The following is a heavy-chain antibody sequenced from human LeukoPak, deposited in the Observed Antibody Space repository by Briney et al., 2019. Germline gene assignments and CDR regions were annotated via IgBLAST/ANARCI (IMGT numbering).Heavy chain of an antibody. CDR1: GYRFSSYW. V-gene: IGHV5-51*01. Sequence: PGESLKISCKGSGYRFSSYWIIWVRPMPGKGLEWMGFIYPGDSDTRYSPSCQGQVTISAGKSISTAYLQWSSLKASDTAMYYCARLGFGELSRTRRAFDIWGQGTMVIVSS. CDR2: IYPGDSDT. CDR3: ARLGFGELSRTRRAFDI. J-gene: IGHJ3*02. D-gene: IGHD3-10*01.